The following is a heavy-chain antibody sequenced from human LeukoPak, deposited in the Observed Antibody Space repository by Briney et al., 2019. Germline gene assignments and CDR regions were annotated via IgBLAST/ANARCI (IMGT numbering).Heavy chain of an antibody. CDR1: GYTFTSYG. D-gene: IGHD2-15*01. J-gene: IGHJ4*02. CDR2: ISAYNGNT. V-gene: IGHV1-18*04. Sequence: ASVKVSCKASGYTFTSYGISWVRQAPGQGLEWMGWISAYNGNTNYALKLQGRVTMTTDTSTSTAYMELRSLRSDDTAVYYCARDKSRYCSGGSCYSGYWGQGTLVTVSS. CDR3: ARDKSRYCSGGSCYSGY.